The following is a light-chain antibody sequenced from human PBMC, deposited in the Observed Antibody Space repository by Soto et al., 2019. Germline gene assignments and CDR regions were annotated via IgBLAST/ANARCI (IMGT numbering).Light chain of an antibody. Sequence: EIVLTQSPATLSLSPGERATLSCRASQSVSRNLAWYQQKPGQAPRLLIYDASNRATGIPGRFSGSGSGTECTLTISSLEPEDFAVYYCQQRSNWLFTFGQGTRLDI. CDR3: QQRSNWLFT. CDR2: DAS. CDR1: QSVSRN. J-gene: IGKJ5*01. V-gene: IGKV3-11*01.